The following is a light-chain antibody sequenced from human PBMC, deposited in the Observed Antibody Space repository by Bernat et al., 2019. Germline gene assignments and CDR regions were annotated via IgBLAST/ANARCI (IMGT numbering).Light chain of an antibody. V-gene: IGLV2-11*01. Sequence: QSALTQPRSVSGSPGQSVTISCTGTSSDVGGYNYVSWYQQHPGKAPKLMIYDVSKRPSGVPDRFSGSKSGNTASLTISGLQAEDEADYYCCSYVGSYTFYWVFGGGTKLTVL. CDR3: CSYVGSYTFYWV. J-gene: IGLJ3*02. CDR1: SSDVGGYNY. CDR2: DVS.